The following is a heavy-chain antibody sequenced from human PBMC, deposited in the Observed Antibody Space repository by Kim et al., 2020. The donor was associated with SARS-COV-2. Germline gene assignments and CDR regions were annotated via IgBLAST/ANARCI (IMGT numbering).Heavy chain of an antibody. J-gene: IGHJ3*01. V-gene: IGHV1-2*05. CDR3: ARGSYHDGLDF. CDR2: INPESGDS. CDR1: GYTFTGYY. D-gene: IGHD3-16*02. Sequence: ASVKVSCKASGYTFTGYYIHWVRLAPGQGLEWRGRINPESGDSIYAQKFRDRVSMTRDTSIITAYMELSSLGPDDIGVYYCARGSYHDGLDFWGHGTMVT.